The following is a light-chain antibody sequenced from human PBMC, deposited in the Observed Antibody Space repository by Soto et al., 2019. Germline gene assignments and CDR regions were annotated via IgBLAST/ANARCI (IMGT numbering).Light chain of an antibody. CDR2: EVS. CDR3: CSYAGSNTPYV. Sequence: QSALTQPPSASGSPGQSVTISCTGTSSDVGGYNYVSWYQQYPGKAPKLMIYEVSKRPSGVPDRFSGSKSGNTASLTVSGLQSEDEADYYCCSYAGSNTPYVFGTGTKLNVL. J-gene: IGLJ1*01. V-gene: IGLV2-8*01. CDR1: SSDVGGYNY.